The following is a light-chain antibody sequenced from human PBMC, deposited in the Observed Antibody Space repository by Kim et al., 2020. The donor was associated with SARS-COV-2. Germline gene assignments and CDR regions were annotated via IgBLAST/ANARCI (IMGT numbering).Light chain of an antibody. Sequence: SVSRGERATLSCRASPSVSSNLAWYQQKPGQAPRFLVYGASTRATGIPARFSGSGSGTEFTLTISSLQSEDFAVYYCQQYNNWPYTFGQGTKLEI. CDR3: QQYNNWPYT. CDR1: PSVSSN. CDR2: GAS. V-gene: IGKV3D-15*01. J-gene: IGKJ2*01.